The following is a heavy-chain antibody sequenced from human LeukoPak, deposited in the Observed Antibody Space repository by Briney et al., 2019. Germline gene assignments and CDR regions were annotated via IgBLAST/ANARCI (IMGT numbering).Heavy chain of an antibody. Sequence: HPGGSLRLSWAASGLTFTNYWIHWVRQAPGEGLVWVSRINIDGTTTTYADSVKGRFTISRDNAKNTVYLQMNSLRVEDTAVYYCGNHDYSDYYGGQGTLVTVSA. D-gene: IGHD4-11*01. CDR2: INIDGTTT. V-gene: IGHV3-74*01. CDR3: GNHDYSDYY. CDR1: GLTFTNYW. J-gene: IGHJ4*02.